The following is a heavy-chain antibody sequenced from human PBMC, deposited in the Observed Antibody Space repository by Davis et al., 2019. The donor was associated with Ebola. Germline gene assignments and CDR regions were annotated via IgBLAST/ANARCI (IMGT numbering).Heavy chain of an antibody. CDR3: ARPRRDPYANEPFNI. Sequence: MPSETLSLTCTVSGDSISSVYWSWIRQPPGMGLEWIGYIGYSGNTYYNPSLKGRVTISLDGPKNQISLKLTSVTAADTAVYYCARPRRDPYANEPFNIWGQGTMVTVSS. D-gene: IGHD5-24*01. J-gene: IGHJ3*02. CDR2: IGYSGNT. CDR1: GDSISSVY. V-gene: IGHV4-59*01.